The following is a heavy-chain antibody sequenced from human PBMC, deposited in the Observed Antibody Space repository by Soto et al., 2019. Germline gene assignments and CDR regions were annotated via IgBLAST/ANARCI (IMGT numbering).Heavy chain of an antibody. Sequence: LRLSCAASGFTFSNAWMSWVRQAPGKGLEWVGRIKSKTDGGTTDYAAPVKGRFTISRDDSKNTLYLQMNSLKTEDTAVYYCTTDSPGIAAAGSFYYYYGMDVWGQGTTVTVSS. CDR1: GFTFSNAW. J-gene: IGHJ6*02. CDR2: IKSKTDGGTT. CDR3: TTDSPGIAAAGSFYYYYGMDV. V-gene: IGHV3-15*01. D-gene: IGHD6-13*01.